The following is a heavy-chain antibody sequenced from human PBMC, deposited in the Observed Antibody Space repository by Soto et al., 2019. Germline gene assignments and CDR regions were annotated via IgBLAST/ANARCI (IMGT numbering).Heavy chain of an antibody. CDR3: ARDFASGYYNDSNGFDC. J-gene: IGHJ4*02. CDR1: GFTFSSYS. CDR2: ISSSSSTI. V-gene: IGHV3-48*02. D-gene: IGHD3-22*01. Sequence: AGRSLRLSCAASGFTFSSYSMNWVRQAPGKGLEWVSYISSSSSTIYYADSVKGRFTVSRDNAKNSLYLQMNSRRYADTAVFYCARDFASGYYNDSNGFDCWGQETMFGVSS.